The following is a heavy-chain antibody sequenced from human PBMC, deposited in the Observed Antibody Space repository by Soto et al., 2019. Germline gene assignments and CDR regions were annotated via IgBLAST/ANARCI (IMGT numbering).Heavy chain of an antibody. V-gene: IGHV1-18*01. CDR3: ARWYYDSSRYYFSPPFDY. J-gene: IGHJ4*02. D-gene: IGHD3-22*01. CDR1: GYTFTNYG. CDR2: ISAYNGNT. Sequence: QVQLVQSGAEVKKPGASVKVSCKASGYTFTNYGISWVRQAPGQGLEWMGWISAYNGNTNYAQKLQGRVTMTPDTSSSTAYMELRSLRSDDTAVYYCARWYYDSSRYYFSPPFDYWGQGTLVTVSS.